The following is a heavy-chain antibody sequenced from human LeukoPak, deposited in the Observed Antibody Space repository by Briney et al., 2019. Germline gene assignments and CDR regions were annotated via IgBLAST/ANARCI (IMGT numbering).Heavy chain of an antibody. D-gene: IGHD1-26*01. CDR2: IYSGGST. Sequence: GGSMILSWAASGFTDSSNYMCLLRQARGEGLEWVSVIYSGGSTYYADSVKGRFTISGDNSKNTLYLQMNSLRAEDTAVYYCATLVGAPQGYWGQGTLVTVSS. CDR1: GFTDSSNY. J-gene: IGHJ4*02. V-gene: IGHV3-53*01. CDR3: ATLVGAPQGY.